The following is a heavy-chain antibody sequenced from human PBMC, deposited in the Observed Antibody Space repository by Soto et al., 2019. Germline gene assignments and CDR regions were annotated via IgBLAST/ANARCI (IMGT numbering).Heavy chain of an antibody. D-gene: IGHD3-22*01. V-gene: IGHV1-46*01. CDR3: ARYSDSSAPPFEY. J-gene: IGHJ4*02. CDR2: INPPDGST. Sequence: QVQLVQSGAEVKKPGASVKVSCKASGYTFSDYYIHWVRQAPGHGLDWMGIINPPDGSTTYAQKSXXRXXMTSDTSTSTVAMELSSLRSGDTAIYYCARYSDSSAPPFEYWGQGTLVTVSS. CDR1: GYTFSDYY.